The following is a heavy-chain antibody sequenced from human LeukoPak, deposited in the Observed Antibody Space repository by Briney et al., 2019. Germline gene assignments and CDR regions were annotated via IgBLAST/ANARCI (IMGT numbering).Heavy chain of an antibody. Sequence: GGSLRLSCAASGFTFSRYAMSWVRQAPGKGLEWVSAISGSGGSTYFADSVKGRFTISRDNSKNTLYLQMNSLRAEDTAVYYCAQVGLLWFGDYWGQGTLVTVSS. CDR1: GFTFSRYA. D-gene: IGHD3-10*01. V-gene: IGHV3-23*01. J-gene: IGHJ4*02. CDR2: ISGSGGST. CDR3: AQVGLLWFGDY.